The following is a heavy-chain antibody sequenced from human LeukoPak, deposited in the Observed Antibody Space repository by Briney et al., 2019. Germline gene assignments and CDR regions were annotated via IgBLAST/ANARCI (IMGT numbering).Heavy chain of an antibody. CDR3: ARIRGAAPSYWFDP. V-gene: IGHV1-18*04. D-gene: IGHD6-6*01. CDR1: GYTFTGYY. CDR2: ISTYNGNT. Sequence: ASVKVSCKASGYTFTGYYMHWVRQAPGQGLEWMGWISTYNGNTIYAQKLQGRVAMTTDTSTSTAYMELRSLRSDDTAVYYCARIRGAAPSYWFDPWGQGTLVTVSS. J-gene: IGHJ5*02.